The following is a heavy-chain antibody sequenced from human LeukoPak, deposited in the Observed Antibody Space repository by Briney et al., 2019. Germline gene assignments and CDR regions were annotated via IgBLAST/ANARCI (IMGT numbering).Heavy chain of an antibody. D-gene: IGHD2-15*01. CDR3: ARQLGYCSDGTYYFDY. CDR2: INPTGDNT. CDR1: GFIFSNYA. J-gene: IGHJ4*02. Sequence: GGSLRLSCAASGFIFSNYAMSWVRQAPGKGLEWVSAINPTGDNTHYADSVKGRFTVSRDNSKNTLYLQMNSLRAEDTAMYYCARQLGYCSDGTYYFDYWGQGTLVTVSS. V-gene: IGHV3-23*01.